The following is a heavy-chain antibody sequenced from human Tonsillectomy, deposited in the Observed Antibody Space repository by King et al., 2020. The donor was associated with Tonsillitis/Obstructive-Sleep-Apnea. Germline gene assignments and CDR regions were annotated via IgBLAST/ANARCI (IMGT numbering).Heavy chain of an antibody. CDR3: ARDSMSHYYDSSVYYPFDY. J-gene: IGHJ4*02. CDR2: ISPYNGDT. V-gene: IGHV1-18*01. D-gene: IGHD3-22*01. Sequence: QLVQSGAEVKRPGASVRVSCKASGYTFTSYGISWVRQAPGQGLEWMGWISPYNGDTNFAQKLQGRVTMTTGTSTSTAYMELRSLRSDDTAVYSCARDSMSHYYDSSVYYPFDYWGQGTLVTVSS. CDR1: GYTFTSYG.